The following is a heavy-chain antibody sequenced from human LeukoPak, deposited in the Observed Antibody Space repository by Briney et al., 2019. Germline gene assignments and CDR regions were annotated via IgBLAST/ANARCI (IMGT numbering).Heavy chain of an antibody. V-gene: IGHV3-48*02. J-gene: IGHJ4*02. Sequence: PGRSLRLSCAASGFTFSNYGMHWVRQAPGKGLEWVSYISSSGNTKHYVDSVKGRFTISRDNAKNSVYLQMNSLRNEDTAVYYCARDLTSVPTRWGQGTLVTVSS. CDR1: GFTFSNYG. CDR2: ISSSGNTK. CDR3: ARDLTSVPTR. D-gene: IGHD4-17*01.